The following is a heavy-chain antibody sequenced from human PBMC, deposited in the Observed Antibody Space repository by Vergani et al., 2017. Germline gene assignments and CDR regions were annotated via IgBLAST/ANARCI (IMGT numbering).Heavy chain of an antibody. Sequence: VQLLQSGPELKKSGASVKVSCKASGYLFNDYIINWMRQAPGQGLEWMGWINTNTGNPRYAQGFKGRFVFSVDTSASTAYLEISSLKTEDTALYYCARERSVVATMYDSWGQGTLVTVSS. V-gene: IGHV7-4-1*02. CDR3: ARERSVVATMYDS. CDR1: GYLFNDYI. CDR2: INTNTGNP. D-gene: IGHD5-12*01. J-gene: IGHJ4*02.